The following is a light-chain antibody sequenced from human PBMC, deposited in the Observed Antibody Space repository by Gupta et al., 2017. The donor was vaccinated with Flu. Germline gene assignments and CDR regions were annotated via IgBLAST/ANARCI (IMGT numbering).Light chain of an antibody. CDR3: LLYYDGVRV. Sequence: QTVVTPEPSLTVSPGGTLTLTCASSTGAVTSDNYPNWVEQKPGQAPGTLIYSTSNKHSWTPARFSGSLLGGKAALTLASVQPEEEAEYYCLLYYDGVRVFGTGTKVTVL. CDR1: TGAVTSDNY. V-gene: IGLV7-43*01. CDR2: STS. J-gene: IGLJ1*01.